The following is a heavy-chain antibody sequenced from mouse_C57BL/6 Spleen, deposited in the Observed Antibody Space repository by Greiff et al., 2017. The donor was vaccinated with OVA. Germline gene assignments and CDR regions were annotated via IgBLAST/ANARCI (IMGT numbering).Heavy chain of an antibody. CDR2: IDPSDSYT. J-gene: IGHJ2*01. V-gene: IGHV1-69*01. Sequence: QVQLQQSGAELVMPGASVKLSCKASGYTFTSYWMHWVKQRPGQGLEWIGEIDPSDSYTTYHQKFKGKSTLTVDKSSSTAYMQLSSLKSEDAAVYYCARLESTMVTTLDYWGQGTTLTVSS. CDR3: ARLESTMVTTLDY. CDR1: GYTFTSYW. D-gene: IGHD2-2*01.